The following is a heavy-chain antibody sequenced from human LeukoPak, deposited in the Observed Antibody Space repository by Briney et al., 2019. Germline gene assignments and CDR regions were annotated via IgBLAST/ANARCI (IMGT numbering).Heavy chain of an antibody. CDR3: ARGRAYYYYYMDV. J-gene: IGHJ6*03. CDR1: GFTFDDYG. V-gene: IGHV3-20*04. CDR2: INWNGGST. Sequence: GGSLRLSCAASGFTFDDYGLSWVRQAPGKGLEWVSGINWNGGSTGYADSVKGRFTISRDNAKNSLYLQMNSLRVEDTALYYCARGRAYYYYYMDVWGKGTTVTVSS.